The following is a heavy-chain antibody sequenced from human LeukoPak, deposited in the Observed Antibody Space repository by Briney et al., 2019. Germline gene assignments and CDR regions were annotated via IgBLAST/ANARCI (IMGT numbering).Heavy chain of an antibody. Sequence: GGSLRLSCAASGFAFSSYSMNWVRQAPGKGLEWVSSISSSSSYIYYADSVKGRFTISRDNAKNSLYLQMNSLRAEDTAVYYCARNYYGSGSYWTFDIWGQGTMVTVSS. J-gene: IGHJ3*02. CDR3: ARNYYGSGSYWTFDI. CDR1: GFAFSSYS. D-gene: IGHD3-10*01. V-gene: IGHV3-21*01. CDR2: ISSSSSYI.